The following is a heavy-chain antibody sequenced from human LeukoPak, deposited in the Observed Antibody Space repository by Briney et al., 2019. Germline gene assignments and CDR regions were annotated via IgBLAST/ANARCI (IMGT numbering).Heavy chain of an antibody. V-gene: IGHV4-4*02. CDR2: IYHTGGA. D-gene: IGHD1-14*01. Sequence: SGTLSLTCAAPGAPIASHSWWSWVRQPPGKGLEWIGEIYHTGGANYKPSLKSRVTMSVDTSNNHFSLKLTSVTAADTAVYFSAYNRDFALDNWGQGTLVTVSS. CDR1: GAPIASHSW. J-gene: IGHJ4*02. CDR3: AYNRDFALDN.